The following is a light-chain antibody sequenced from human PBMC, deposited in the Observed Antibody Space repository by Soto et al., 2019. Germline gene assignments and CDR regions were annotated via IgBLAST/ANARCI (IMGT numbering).Light chain of an antibody. CDR2: EVT. V-gene: IGLV2-8*01. Sequence: LTQPPSASGSPGQSVTISCTGTSSDVGAYDYVSWYQQHPGEAPKLMIYEVTKRPSGVPDRFSGSKSGNTASLTVSGLQAEDEADYYCSSYAKTTNFVFGTGTKVTVL. CDR1: SSDVGAYDY. CDR3: SSYAKTTNFV. J-gene: IGLJ1*01.